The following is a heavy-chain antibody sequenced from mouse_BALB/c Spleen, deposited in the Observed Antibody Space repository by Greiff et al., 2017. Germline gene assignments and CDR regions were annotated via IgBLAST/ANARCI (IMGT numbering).Heavy chain of an antibody. V-gene: IGHV14-1*02. D-gene: IGHD2-4*01. CDR2: IDPENGNT. CDR1: GFNIKDYY. Sequence: EVQLQESGAELVRPGALVKLSCKASGFNIKDYYMHWVKQRPEQGLEWIGWIDPENGNTKYDPKFQGKASITADTSSNTAYLQLSSLTSEDTAVYYCARCGLRRDWFAYWGQGTLVTVSA. CDR3: ARCGLRRDWFAY. J-gene: IGHJ3*01.